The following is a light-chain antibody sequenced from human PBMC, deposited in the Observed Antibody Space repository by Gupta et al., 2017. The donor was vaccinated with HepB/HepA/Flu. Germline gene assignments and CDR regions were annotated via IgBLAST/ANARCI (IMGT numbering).Light chain of an antibody. CDR2: EVN. Sequence: QSALTQPASVSWSPGQSITFSCTGTSSDVGTYNLVSWYQQHPDKAPKLMIYEVNERPSGVSNRFSGSKSGNTASLTISGLQAEDEADYYCCSYARSTTWVFGGGTKLTIL. V-gene: IGLV2-23*02. CDR1: SSDVGTYNL. J-gene: IGLJ3*02. CDR3: CSYARSTTWV.